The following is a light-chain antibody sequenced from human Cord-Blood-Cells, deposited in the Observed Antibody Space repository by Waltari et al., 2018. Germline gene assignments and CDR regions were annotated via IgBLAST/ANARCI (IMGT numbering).Light chain of an antibody. CDR2: DVS. V-gene: IGLV2-11*01. J-gene: IGLJ2*01. Sequence: QSALTQPRSVSGSPGQSVTISCTGTSSDVGGYNYVSWYQKHTGKAPKLIIYDVSKRPSGVPDRFSGSKSGNTASLTISGLQAEDEADYYCCSDAGSYTLVFGGGTKLTVL. CDR1: SSDVGGYNY. CDR3: CSDAGSYTLV.